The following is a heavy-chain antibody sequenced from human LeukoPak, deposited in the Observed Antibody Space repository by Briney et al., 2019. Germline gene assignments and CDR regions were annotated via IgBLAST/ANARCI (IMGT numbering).Heavy chain of an antibody. CDR2: VSGSGDDT. D-gene: IGHD2-2*01. CDR3: AKSDCSSIYCYVLDY. J-gene: IGHJ4*02. CDR1: GFSFSSHA. Sequence: GGSLRLSCAGSGFSFSSHAMSWVRQAPGKGLEWVSAVSGSGDDTFYADSVKGRFTISRDYSQNTLFLEMNSLRAEDTALYYCAKSDCSSIYCYVLDYWGQGTLVTVSS. V-gene: IGHV3-23*01.